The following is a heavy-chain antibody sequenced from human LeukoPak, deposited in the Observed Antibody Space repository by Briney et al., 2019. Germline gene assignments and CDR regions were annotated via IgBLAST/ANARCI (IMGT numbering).Heavy chain of an antibody. D-gene: IGHD4-17*01. CDR1: GGTFSSYA. Sequence: ASVKVSCKASGGTFSSYAISWVRQAPGQGLEWMGGIIPIFGTANYAQKFQGRVTITADESTSTAYMELSSLRSEDTAVYYCARDWYGDYVFDYWGQGTLVTVSS. V-gene: IGHV1-69*01. J-gene: IGHJ4*02. CDR2: IIPIFGTA. CDR3: ARDWYGDYVFDY.